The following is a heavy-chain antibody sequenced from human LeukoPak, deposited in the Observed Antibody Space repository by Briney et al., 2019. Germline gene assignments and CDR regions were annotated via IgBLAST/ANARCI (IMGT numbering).Heavy chain of an antibody. CDR2: MNPNSGNT. CDR1: GYTFTSYD. V-gene: IGHV1-8*01. CDR3: ARGPHSSSWYPYYYYYMDV. D-gene: IGHD6-13*01. Sequence: ASLKVSCKASGYTFTSYDINWVRQATGQGLERMGRMNPNSGNTSYAQKFQGRVTMTRNTSISTAYMELSSLRSEDTAVYYCARGPHSSSWYPYYYYYMDVWGKGTTVTVSS. J-gene: IGHJ6*03.